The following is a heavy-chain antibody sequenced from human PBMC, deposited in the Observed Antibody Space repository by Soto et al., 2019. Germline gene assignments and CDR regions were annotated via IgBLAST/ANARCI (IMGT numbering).Heavy chain of an antibody. J-gene: IGHJ4*02. D-gene: IGHD3-9*01. CDR1: GDSITSNSYF. CDR3: ARHFSVDHFDY. CDR2: IYYSGSP. Sequence: SETLSLTCTVSGDSITSNSYFWAWIRQPLGKGLEWIGSIYYSGSPYHNPSLKSRVTISVDRSNNQFSLKLTSVTAADTAVYYCARHFSVDHFDYWGQGALVTSPQ. V-gene: IGHV4-39*01.